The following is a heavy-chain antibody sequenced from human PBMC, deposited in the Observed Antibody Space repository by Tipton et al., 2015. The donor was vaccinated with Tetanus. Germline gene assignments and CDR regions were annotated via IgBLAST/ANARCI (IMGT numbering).Heavy chain of an antibody. J-gene: IGHJ4*02. CDR3: ARDRGYQLLHIDY. V-gene: IGHV3-30*04. Sequence: SLRLSCAASGFTFSSYAMHWVRQAPGKGLEWVAVISYDGSNKYYADSVKGRFTISRDNSKNTLYLQMNSLRAEDTAVYYCARDRGYQLLHIDYWGQGTLVTVSS. D-gene: IGHD2-2*01. CDR1: GFTFSSYA. CDR2: ISYDGSNK.